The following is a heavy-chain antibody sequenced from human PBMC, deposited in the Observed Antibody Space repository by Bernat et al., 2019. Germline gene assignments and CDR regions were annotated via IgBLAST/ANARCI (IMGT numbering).Heavy chain of an antibody. J-gene: IGHJ6*03. CDR1: GFTFSGYS. Sequence: EVQLVESGGGLVKPGGSLRLSCGTSGFTFSGYSMNWVRQAPGKGLEWVSYISSTGSHIYYADSVKGRFTVSRDNTKNSLFLQMTSLRVEDTALYFCAREAIVAGYSMDVWGRGTTVRVS. D-gene: IGHD2-15*01. CDR2: ISSTGSHI. V-gene: IGHV3-21*05. CDR3: AREAIVAGYSMDV.